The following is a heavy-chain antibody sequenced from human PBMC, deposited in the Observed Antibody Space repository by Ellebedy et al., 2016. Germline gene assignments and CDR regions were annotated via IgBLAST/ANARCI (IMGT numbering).Heavy chain of an antibody. CDR3: ARHGLSSGWYWGPYQHYGLDV. V-gene: IGHV1-8*01. D-gene: IGHD6-19*01. Sequence: ASVKVSCKASGYTFTSYDINWVRQATGQGLEWMGWMSPNSGNTAYAQKFQGRVTMTRNTSISTAYMELSSLRSEDTAVYYCARHGLSSGWYWGPYQHYGLDVWGQGTTVTVSS. CDR2: MSPNSGNT. CDR1: GYTFTSYD. J-gene: IGHJ6*01.